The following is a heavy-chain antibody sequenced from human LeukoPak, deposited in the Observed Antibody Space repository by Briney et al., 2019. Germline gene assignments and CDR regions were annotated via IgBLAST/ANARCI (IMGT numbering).Heavy chain of an antibody. V-gene: IGHV1-8*01. Sequence: ASVNVSFKASGYTFTSYDINWVRQATGQGLEWMGWMNPNSGNTAYAQKFQGRVTMTRNTSISTAYMELSSLRSEDTAVYYCARARIAARVGRGPSNWFDPWGQGTLVTVSS. D-gene: IGHD6-6*01. CDR2: MNPNSGNT. CDR1: GYTFTSYD. CDR3: ARARIAARVGRGPSNWFDP. J-gene: IGHJ5*02.